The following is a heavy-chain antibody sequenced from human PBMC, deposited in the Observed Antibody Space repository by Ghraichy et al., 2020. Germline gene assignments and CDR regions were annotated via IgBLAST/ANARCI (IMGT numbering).Heavy chain of an antibody. J-gene: IGHJ5*02. CDR2: IYYSGST. V-gene: IGHV4-59*01. Sequence: SETLSLTCTVSGGSISSYYWSWIRQPPGKGLEWIGYIYYSGSTNYNPSLKSRVTISVDTSKNQFSLKLSSVTAADTAVYYCARDKHVCSSTSCYTRWFDPWGQGTLVTVSA. D-gene: IGHD2-2*02. CDR1: GGSISSYY. CDR3: ARDKHVCSSTSCYTRWFDP.